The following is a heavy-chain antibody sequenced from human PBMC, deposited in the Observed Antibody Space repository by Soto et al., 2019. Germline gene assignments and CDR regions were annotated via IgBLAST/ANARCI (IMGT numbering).Heavy chain of an antibody. J-gene: IGHJ4*02. CDR2: ISGSGGST. Sequence: EVQLLESGGGLVQPGGSLRLSCAASGFTFSSYAMSWHRHAPGKGMEWVSAISGSGGSTSYADSGTGRFTISRDNSKNTLYLKMNSRRTEDTAVYYCAKARPHWSSLKDYYFDYCCQGTLVTFAS. V-gene: IGHV3-23*01. D-gene: IGHD1-1*01. CDR3: AKARPHWSSLKDYYFDY. CDR1: GFTFSSYA.